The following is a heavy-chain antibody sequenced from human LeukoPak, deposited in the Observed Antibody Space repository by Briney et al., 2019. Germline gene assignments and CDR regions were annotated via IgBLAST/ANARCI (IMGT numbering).Heavy chain of an antibody. D-gene: IGHD2-2*01. V-gene: IGHV1-18*01. CDR3: ASVTTLGYCSSTSCYGAFDI. Sequence: ASVKVSCKASGYTFTSYGISWVRQAPGQGLEWMGWISAYNGNTNYAQKLQGRVTMTTDTSTSTAYMEVRSLRSDDTAVYYCASVTTLGYCSSTSCYGAFDIWGQGTMVTVSS. CDR2: ISAYNGNT. J-gene: IGHJ3*02. CDR1: GYTFTSYG.